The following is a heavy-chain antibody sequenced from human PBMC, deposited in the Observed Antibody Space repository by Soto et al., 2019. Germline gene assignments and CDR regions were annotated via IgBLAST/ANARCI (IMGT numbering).Heavy chain of an antibody. V-gene: IGHV1-69*01. CDR3: ARSQGSSTSLEIYYYYYYGMDV. CDR1: GGTFSSYA. D-gene: IGHD2-2*01. J-gene: IGHJ6*01. Sequence: QVQLVQSGAEVKKPGSSVKVSCKASGGTFSSYAISWVRQAPGQGLEWMGGIIPISGTANYALKFQGRVTITADESTSTVYMELSSLRSEDTAVYFCARSQGSSTSLEIYYYYYYGMDVW. CDR2: IIPISGTA.